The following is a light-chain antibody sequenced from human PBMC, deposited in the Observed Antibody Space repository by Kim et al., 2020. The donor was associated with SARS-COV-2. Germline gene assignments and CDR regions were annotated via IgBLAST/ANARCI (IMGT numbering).Light chain of an antibody. J-gene: IGLJ2*01. CDR1: NLRTYY. V-gene: IGLV3-19*01. CDR2: PKN. CDR3: KSRDSSGNLLV. Sequence: SSELTQDPAMSVALGQTVRITCQGDNLRTYYASWYQQKPGRAPVLVIFPKNNRPSGIPDRFSGSYSGNTASLTITGAQAEDEADYYCKSRDSSGNLLVFGGGTQLTVL.